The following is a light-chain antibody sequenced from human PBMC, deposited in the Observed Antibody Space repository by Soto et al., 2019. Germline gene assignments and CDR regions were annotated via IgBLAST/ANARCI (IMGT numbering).Light chain of an antibody. Sequence: EIVLTQSPGTLSLSPGERATLSCRASQSVRGMYLAWYQQKPGQPPRLLIYGASSRAYGIPERFSGSGSGTDFTLTISRLEPEDFAVYCCQHYGYPPLTFGQGTKVEIK. V-gene: IGKV3-20*01. CDR2: GAS. J-gene: IGKJ1*01. CDR1: QSVRGMY. CDR3: QHYGYPPLT.